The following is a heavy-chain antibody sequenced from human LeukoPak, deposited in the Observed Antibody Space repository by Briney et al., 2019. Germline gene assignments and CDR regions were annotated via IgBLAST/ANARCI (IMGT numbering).Heavy chain of an antibody. V-gene: IGHV3-21*01. CDR3: ARESGFGDLFPYCMDV. D-gene: IGHD3-10*01. CDR1: GFTLSSYN. CDR2: ISWRSSDI. Sequence: TGGSLRLSCVASGFTLSSYNMKWVRQAPGKRLEWVSSISWRSSDIEYADSVRGRFTISRDIDKKSLYLQMNSLRVEDTAVYYCARESGFGDLFPYCMDVWGQGTTVTVSS. J-gene: IGHJ6*02.